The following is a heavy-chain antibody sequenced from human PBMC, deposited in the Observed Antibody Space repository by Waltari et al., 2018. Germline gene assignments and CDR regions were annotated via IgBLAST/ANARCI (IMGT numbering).Heavy chain of an antibody. CDR3: AGSLGWFDP. J-gene: IGHJ5*02. V-gene: IGHV3-23*01. CDR2: VSGSGRNT. Sequence: VQLLESGGGLVQPGGSLRLSCAASGFTFNNFAMNWVRQAPGEGLEWVSAVSGSGRNTYYADSVRGRFTISRDNSKNTLYLKMTSLRAEDTAVYYCAGSLGWFDPWGQGTLVTVSS. CDR1: GFTFNNFA.